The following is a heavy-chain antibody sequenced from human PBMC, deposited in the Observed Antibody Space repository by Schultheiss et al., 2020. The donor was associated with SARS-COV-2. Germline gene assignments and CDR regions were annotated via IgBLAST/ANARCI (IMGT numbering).Heavy chain of an antibody. V-gene: IGHV1-18*01. J-gene: IGHJ6*02. Sequence: ASVKVSCKASGGTFSSYAISWVRQAPGQGLEWMGGISAYNGNTNYAQKLQGRVTMTTDTSTSTAYMELRSLRSDDTAVYYCARASLTNTIFGVADYGMDVWGQGTTVNVSS. D-gene: IGHD3-3*01. CDR3: ARASLTNTIFGVADYGMDV. CDR2: ISAYNGNT. CDR1: GGTFSSYA.